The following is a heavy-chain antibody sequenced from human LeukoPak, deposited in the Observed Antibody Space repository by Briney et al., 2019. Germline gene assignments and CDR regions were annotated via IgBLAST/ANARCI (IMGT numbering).Heavy chain of an antibody. CDR2: IKWNGGNT. CDR3: ARAYSGYENYYYYYYMDV. CDR1: GFTFRSYS. J-gene: IGHJ6*03. V-gene: IGHV3-20*04. D-gene: IGHD5-12*01. Sequence: GGSLRLSCAASGFTFRSYSMSWVRQAPGKGLEWVSGIKWNGGNTGYADSVKGRFTISRDNAKNSLYLQMNSLRAEDTALYYCARAYSGYENYYYYYYMDVWGKGTTVTVSS.